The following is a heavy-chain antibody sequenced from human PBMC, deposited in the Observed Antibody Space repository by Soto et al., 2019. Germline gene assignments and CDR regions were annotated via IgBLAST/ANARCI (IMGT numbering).Heavy chain of an antibody. Sequence: QVQLVQSGAEVKKPGASVKVSCKASGYTFTSYDINWVRQATGQGLEWMGWMNPNSGNTGYAQKFHGRVTMTRNTSSNTAYLELSRLRSVDTAVNDWAREVGARRLDYWGQGTLVTVSS. CDR2: MNPNSGNT. V-gene: IGHV1-8*01. D-gene: IGHD1-26*01. CDR1: GYTFTSYD. CDR3: AREVGARRLDY. J-gene: IGHJ4*02.